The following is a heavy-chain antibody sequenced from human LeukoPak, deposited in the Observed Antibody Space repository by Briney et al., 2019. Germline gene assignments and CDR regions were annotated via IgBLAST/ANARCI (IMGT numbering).Heavy chain of an antibody. Sequence: SETLSLTCTVSGGSISSYYWSWIRQPPGKGLEWIGEINHSGSTNYNPSLKSRVTISVDTSKNQFSLKLSSVTAADTAVYYCARGKWLRSSFDYWGQGTLVTVSS. J-gene: IGHJ4*02. V-gene: IGHV4-34*01. D-gene: IGHD5-12*01. CDR2: INHSGST. CDR3: ARGKWLRSSFDY. CDR1: GGSISSYY.